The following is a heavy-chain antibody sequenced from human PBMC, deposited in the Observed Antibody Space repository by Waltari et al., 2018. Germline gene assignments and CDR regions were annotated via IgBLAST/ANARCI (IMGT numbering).Heavy chain of an antibody. Sequence: QVQLVESGGGVVQPGGSLRLSGVALDFTFSDYSIHWVRQAPGQGLEWVSVISSDGDSERYEDSVKGRFAISRDNPGNTVYLQMNDLRAEDTGVYYCARDKEDRVDYWGQGILVSVSS. V-gene: IGHV3-30*09. D-gene: IGHD3-22*01. CDR3: ARDKEDRVDY. CDR1: DFTFSDYS. CDR2: ISSDGDSE. J-gene: IGHJ4*02.